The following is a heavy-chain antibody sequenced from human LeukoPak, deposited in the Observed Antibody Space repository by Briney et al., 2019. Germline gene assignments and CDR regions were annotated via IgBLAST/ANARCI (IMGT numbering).Heavy chain of an antibody. CDR2: IYYSGST. CDR1: GGSISSYY. CDR3: ARVYGSGSYYNGYYYYYMDV. Sequence: SETLSLTCTVSGGSISSYYWSWIRQPPGKGLEWIGYIYYSGSTNYNPSLKSRVTISVDTSKNQFSLKLSSVTAADTAVYYCARVYGSGSYYNGYYYYYMDVWGKGTTVTISS. D-gene: IGHD3-10*01. J-gene: IGHJ6*03. V-gene: IGHV4-59*08.